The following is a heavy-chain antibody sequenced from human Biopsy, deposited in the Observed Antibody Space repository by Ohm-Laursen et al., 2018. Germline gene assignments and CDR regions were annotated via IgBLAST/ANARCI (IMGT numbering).Heavy chain of an antibody. CDR3: ARRPYGGTRYWYFDL. CDR1: GGSVSSGGFY. V-gene: IGHV4-31*01. CDR2: IYYSGTT. Sequence: TLSLTCTVSGGSVSSGGFYWSWIRQHPGKGLEWIGYIYYSGTTYYNPSLKSLVTISVDTPKNQFSLKLNSVIAADTAVYYCARRPYGGTRYWYFDLWGRGTLVTVSS. D-gene: IGHD4-23*01. J-gene: IGHJ2*01.